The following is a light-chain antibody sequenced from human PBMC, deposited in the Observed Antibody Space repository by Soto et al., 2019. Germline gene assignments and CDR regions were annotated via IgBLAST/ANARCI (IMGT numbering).Light chain of an antibody. CDR1: QSVSSY. CDR3: QQYGSSRWT. CDR2: GAS. J-gene: IGKJ1*01. Sequence: EIVLTQSPGTLSLSPGERATLSCRASQSVSSYIAWYQQKPGQAPRLLVYGASSRATGIPDRFSGSGSGTDFTLTISRLEPEDFAVYYCQQYGSSRWTFGQGTKV. V-gene: IGKV3-20*01.